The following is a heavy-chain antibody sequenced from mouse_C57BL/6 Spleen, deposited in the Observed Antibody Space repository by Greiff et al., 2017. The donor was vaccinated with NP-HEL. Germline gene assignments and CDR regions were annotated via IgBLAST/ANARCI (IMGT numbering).Heavy chain of an antibody. CDR2: INPNNGGT. CDR3: ASSDFYGGSWFAY. Sequence: VQLQQSGPELVKPGASVKISCTASGYTFTDYYMNWVKQSHGKSLEWIGAINPNNGGTSYNQKFKGKATLTVDKSSSTAYLELRSLTSEDSAVYYCASSDFYGGSWFAYWGQGTLVTVSA. CDR1: GYTFTDYY. J-gene: IGHJ3*01. D-gene: IGHD1-1*01. V-gene: IGHV1-26*01.